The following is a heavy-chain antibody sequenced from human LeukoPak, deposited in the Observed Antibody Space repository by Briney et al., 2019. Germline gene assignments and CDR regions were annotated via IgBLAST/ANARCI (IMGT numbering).Heavy chain of an antibody. CDR2: IYHSGST. CDR1: GYSISSGYY. J-gene: IGHJ4*02. CDR3: ARERGYNWNDIYFDY. Sequence: SETLSLTCTVSGYSISSGYYWGWIRQPPGKGLEWIGSIYHSGSTYYNPSLKSRVTISVDTSKNQFSLKLSSVTAADTAVHYCARERGYNWNDIYFDYWGQGTLVTVSS. D-gene: IGHD1-20*01. V-gene: IGHV4-38-2*02.